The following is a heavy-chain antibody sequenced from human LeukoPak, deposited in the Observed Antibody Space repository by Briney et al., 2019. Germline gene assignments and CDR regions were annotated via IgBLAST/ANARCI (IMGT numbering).Heavy chain of an antibody. CDR3: ARGARGNYVVFDY. D-gene: IGHD1-7*01. CDR2: IFYSGST. Sequence: PSETLSLTCTVSGGSISGYYRSWIRQPPGKGLEWIGYIFYSGSTNSNPSLKSRLTISVDTSKNQFSLKLNSVTAADTAVYYCARGARGNYVVFDYWGQGTLVTVSS. J-gene: IGHJ4*02. CDR1: GGSISGYY. V-gene: IGHV4-59*01.